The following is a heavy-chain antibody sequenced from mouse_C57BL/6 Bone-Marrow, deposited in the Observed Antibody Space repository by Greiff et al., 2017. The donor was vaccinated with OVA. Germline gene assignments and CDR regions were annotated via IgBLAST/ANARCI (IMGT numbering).Heavy chain of an antibody. CDR2: IYPGDGDT. J-gene: IGHJ3*01. D-gene: IGHD1-1*01. V-gene: IGHV1-82*01. CDR3: ARSHYGSSPWFAY. Sequence: QVQLQQSGPELVKPGASVKISCKASGYAFSSSWMNWVKQRPGKGLEWIGRIYPGDGDTNYNGKFKGKATLTADKSSSTAYMQLSSLTSEDSAVYFCARSHYGSSPWFAYWGQGTLVTVS. CDR1: GYAFSSSW.